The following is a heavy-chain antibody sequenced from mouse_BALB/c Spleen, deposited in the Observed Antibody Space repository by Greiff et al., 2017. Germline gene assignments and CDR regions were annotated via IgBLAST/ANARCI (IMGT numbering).Heavy chain of an antibody. CDR2: ISYSGST. Sequence: EVKLVESGPGLVKPSQSLSLTCTVTGYSITSDYAWNWIRQFPGNKLEWMGYISYSGSTSYNPSLKSRISITRDTSKNQFFLQLNSVTTEDTATYYCARTAYDSSSMDYWGQGTSVTVSS. V-gene: IGHV3-2*02. CDR1: GYSITSDYA. J-gene: IGHJ4*01. D-gene: IGHD2-3*01. CDR3: ARTAYDSSSMDY.